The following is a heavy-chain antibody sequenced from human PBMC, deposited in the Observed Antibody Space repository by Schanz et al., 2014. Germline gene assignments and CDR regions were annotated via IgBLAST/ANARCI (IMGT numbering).Heavy chain of an antibody. CDR2: INTGSNYI. V-gene: IGHV3-11*06. D-gene: IGHD1-26*01. CDR3: ARGGSGSHYRLDY. CDR1: GFSFSDYY. J-gene: IGHJ4*02. Sequence: QVQLVESGGGLVEPGGSLRLSCAASGFSFSDYYMSWIRQAPGKGLEWISFINTGSNYINYADSVKGRFTISRDNTKNSLFLQLNSLRADDTGLYFCARGGSGSHYRLDYWGQGTLVTVSS.